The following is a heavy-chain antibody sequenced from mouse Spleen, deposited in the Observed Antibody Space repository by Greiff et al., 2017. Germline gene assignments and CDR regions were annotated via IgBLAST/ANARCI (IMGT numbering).Heavy chain of an antibody. D-gene: IGHD2-1*01. CDR3: ARWDGNYDFMDY. V-gene: IGHV1-64*01. J-gene: IGHJ4*01. Sequence: QVQLQQPGAELVKPGASVKLSCKASGYTFTSYWMHWVKQRPGQGLEWIGMIHPNSGSTNYNEKFKSKATLTVDKSSSTAYMQLSSLTSEDSAVYYCARWDGNYDFMDYWGQGTSVTVSS. CDR1: GYTFTSYW. CDR2: IHPNSGST.